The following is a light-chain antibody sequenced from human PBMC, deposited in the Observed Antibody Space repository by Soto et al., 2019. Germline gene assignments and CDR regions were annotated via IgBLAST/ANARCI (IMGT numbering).Light chain of an antibody. J-gene: IGKJ4*01. CDR1: QSVSRS. V-gene: IGKV3-11*01. Sequence: EIVLTQSPATLSLSPGDRAVLSCRASQSVSRSLTWYQHKAGQAPRLLIYDASTRATGIPRRFSGSGSGTDFILTISSLEPEDFAVYYCQQRSNSFGGGTKVEIK. CDR3: QQRSNS. CDR2: DAS.